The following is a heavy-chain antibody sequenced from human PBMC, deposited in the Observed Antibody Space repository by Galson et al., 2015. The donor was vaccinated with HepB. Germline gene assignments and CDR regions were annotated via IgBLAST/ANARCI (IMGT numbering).Heavy chain of an antibody. CDR2: IRSKANSYAT. D-gene: IGHD5-18*01. Sequence: SLRLSCAASGFTFSGSAMHWVRQASGKGLEWVGRIRSKANSYATAYAASMKGRFTISRDDSKNTAYLQMNSLKTEDTAVYYCTRGGYSYGWDAFDIWGQGTMVTVSS. CDR3: TRGGYSYGWDAFDI. J-gene: IGHJ3*02. V-gene: IGHV3-73*01. CDR1: GFTFSGSA.